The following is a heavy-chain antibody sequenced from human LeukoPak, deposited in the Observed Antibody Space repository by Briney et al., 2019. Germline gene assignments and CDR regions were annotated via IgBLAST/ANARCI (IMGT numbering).Heavy chain of an antibody. J-gene: IGHJ4*02. Sequence: GGSLRLSCAASGFTFSSYAMIWVRQAPGKGLEWVSVISAGGGSTDFADSVKGRFTVSRDNSKNTLYLQMSSLRAEDTAVCYCAKGTLGYCSGGSCYSGYWGQGTLVTVSS. CDR1: GFTFSSYA. CDR3: AKGTLGYCSGGSCYSGY. D-gene: IGHD2-15*01. CDR2: ISAGGGST. V-gene: IGHV3-23*01.